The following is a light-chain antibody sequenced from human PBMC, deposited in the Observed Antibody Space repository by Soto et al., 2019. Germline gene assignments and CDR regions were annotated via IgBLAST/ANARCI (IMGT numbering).Light chain of an antibody. Sequence: EIVLTQSPGTLSLSPGERATLSCRASQGVSSGYLAWYQQSPGQAPRLLIYGASSRATGIPDRFSGSGFGTDFTLTISRLEPEDFAVYYCQQRGDWPPITFGQGTRLEIK. V-gene: IGKV3D-20*02. CDR3: QQRGDWPPIT. J-gene: IGKJ5*01. CDR2: GAS. CDR1: QGVSSGY.